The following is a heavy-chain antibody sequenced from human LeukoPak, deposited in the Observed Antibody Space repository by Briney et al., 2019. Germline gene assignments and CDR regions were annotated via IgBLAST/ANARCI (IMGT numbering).Heavy chain of an antibody. Sequence: GGSLRLSCEASGLTFSGYAMHWVRQAPGKGLEWVAVISYDESNKYYSDSVKGRFTISRDNSKNTLFLQMDSLRAEDTAVFFCAKDRDETFYYDAMVVWGQGTTVTVSS. V-gene: IGHV3-30*04. CDR3: AKDRDETFYYDAMVV. CDR2: ISYDESNK. D-gene: IGHD3-10*01. J-gene: IGHJ6*02. CDR1: GLTFSGYA.